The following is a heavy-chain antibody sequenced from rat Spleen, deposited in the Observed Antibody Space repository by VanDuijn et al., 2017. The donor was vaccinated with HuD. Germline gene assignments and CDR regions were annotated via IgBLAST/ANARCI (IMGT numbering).Heavy chain of an antibody. CDR1: GFTFSNFV. D-gene: IGHD1-6*01. V-gene: IGHV5-19*01. J-gene: IGHJ3*01. Sequence: EVQLVESGGGLVQPGRSLKLSCAASGFTFSNFVMHWIRQAPTKSLEWVASISPSGSSTNYRDSVKGRFTISRENAKTTLYLQMDSLRSEDTATYYCATEYYGYIYWGQGTLVTVSS. CDR3: ATEYYGYIY. CDR2: ISPSGSST.